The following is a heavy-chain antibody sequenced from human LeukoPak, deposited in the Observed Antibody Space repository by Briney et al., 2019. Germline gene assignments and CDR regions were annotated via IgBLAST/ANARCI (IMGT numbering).Heavy chain of an antibody. J-gene: IGHJ4*02. D-gene: IGHD6-19*01. CDR2: IYYSGST. CDR1: GGSISSSSYY. Sequence: TSETLSLTCTVSGGSISSSSYYWGWIRQPPGKGLEWIGSIYYSGSTYYNPSLKSRVTISVDTSKNQFSLKLSSVTAADTAVYYCARDSYSSGWYFSRGIDYWGQGTLVTVSS. CDR3: ARDSYSSGWYFSRGIDY. V-gene: IGHV4-39*02.